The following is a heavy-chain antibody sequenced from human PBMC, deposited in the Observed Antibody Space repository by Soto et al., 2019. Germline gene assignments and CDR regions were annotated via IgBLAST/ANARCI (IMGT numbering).Heavy chain of an antibody. J-gene: IGHJ4*02. V-gene: IGHV3-30*18. CDR2: ISYDGSNK. CDR3: AKDRWQYYDSSGYYNGYFDY. D-gene: IGHD3-22*01. Sequence: GGSLRLFCAASGFTFSSYGMHWVRQAPGKGLEWVAVISYDGSNKYYADSVKGRFTISRDNSKNTLYLQMNSLRAEDTAVYYCAKDRWQYYDSSGYYNGYFDYWGQGTLVTVS. CDR1: GFTFSSYG.